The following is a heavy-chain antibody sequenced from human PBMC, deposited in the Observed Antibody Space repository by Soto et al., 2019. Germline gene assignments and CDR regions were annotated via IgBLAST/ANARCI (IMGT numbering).Heavy chain of an antibody. Sequence: QVQLVESGGGLIKPGGSLRLSCAASGFTFSDYYMSWIRQAPGKGLEWVSYISSSGSTIYYADSVKGRFTIARDNAKNSMYLQINSLRAEDTAVYYCARSATYDFWSGYYLPYYYYYMDVWGKGTTVTVSS. D-gene: IGHD3-3*01. J-gene: IGHJ6*03. CDR3: ARSATYDFWSGYYLPYYYYYMDV. CDR2: ISSSGSTI. V-gene: IGHV3-11*01. CDR1: GFTFSDYY.